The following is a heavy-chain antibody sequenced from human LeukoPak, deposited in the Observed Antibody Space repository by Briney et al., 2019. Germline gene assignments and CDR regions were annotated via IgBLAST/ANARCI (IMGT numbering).Heavy chain of an antibody. V-gene: IGHV3-23*01. J-gene: IGHJ4*02. Sequence: GGSLRLSCAASGFAFSSYAMSWVRQAPGKGLEWVSAISGSGGSTYYADSVKGRFTISRDNSKNTLYLQMNSLRAEDTAVYYCAKEGYDFWSGYWDYWGQGTLVTVSS. CDR3: AKEGYDFWSGYWDY. CDR2: ISGSGGST. CDR1: GFAFSSYA. D-gene: IGHD3-3*01.